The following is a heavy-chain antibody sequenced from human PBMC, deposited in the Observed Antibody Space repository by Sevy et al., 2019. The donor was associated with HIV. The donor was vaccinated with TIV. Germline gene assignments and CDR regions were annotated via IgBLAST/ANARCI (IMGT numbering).Heavy chain of an antibody. Sequence: GGSLRLSCAASGITFSDYHMTWIRQAPGKGLEWVSYISRSGGAIDYADSVKGRFTISRDNAENSLYLQMNSLRAEDTAVYYCAREMSDDYVWGSYRYLDYWGQGTLVTVSS. CDR2: ISRSGGAI. D-gene: IGHD3-16*02. J-gene: IGHJ4*02. CDR1: GITFSDYH. CDR3: AREMSDDYVWGSYRYLDY. V-gene: IGHV3-11*04.